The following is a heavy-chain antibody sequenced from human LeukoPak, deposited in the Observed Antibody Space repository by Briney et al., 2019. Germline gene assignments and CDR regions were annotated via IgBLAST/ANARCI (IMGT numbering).Heavy chain of an antibody. CDR3: AKDPRPGYSSGWYNYFDY. V-gene: IGHV3-30*02. CDR2: IRYDGSNK. J-gene: IGHJ4*02. CDR1: GFTFSSYG. Sequence: GGSLRLSCAASGFTFSSYGMHWVRQAPGKGLEWVAFIRYDGSNKYYADSVKGRFTISRDNSKNTLYLQMNSLRAEDTAAYYCAKDPRPGYSSGWYNYFDYWGQGTLVTVSS. D-gene: IGHD6-19*01.